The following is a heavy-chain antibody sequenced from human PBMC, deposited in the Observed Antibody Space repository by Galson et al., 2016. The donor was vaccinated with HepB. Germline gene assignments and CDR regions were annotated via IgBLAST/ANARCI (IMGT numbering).Heavy chain of an antibody. CDR3: ARGGLSRYALFASRLASQPTKLPSSARGASFDS. V-gene: IGHV4-34*01. CDR2: ITPGGTT. Sequence: ETLSLTCAVYGGSFGDYNWNWIRQAPGKGLEWIGEITPGGTTSYNPSVESRVAISVDTSKNQFSLRLRSVTAADTAVYFCARGGLSRYALFASRLASQPTKLPSSARGASFDSWGQGTQVTVSS. CDR1: GGSFGDYN. D-gene: IGHD5-12*01. J-gene: IGHJ4*02.